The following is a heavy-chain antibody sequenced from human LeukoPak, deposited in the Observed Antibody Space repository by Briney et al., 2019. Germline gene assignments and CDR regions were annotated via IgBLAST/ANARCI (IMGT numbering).Heavy chain of an antibody. D-gene: IGHD6-6*01. CDR3: ARDSHLAAQYRSYFDY. CDR1: GFTFSSYA. V-gene: IGHV3-30*01. CDR2: ISYDGSNK. J-gene: IGHJ4*02. Sequence: GGSLRLSCAASGFTFSSYAMHWVRQAPGKGLEWVAVISYDGSNKYYADSVKGRFAISRDNSKNTLYLQMNSLRAEDTAVYYCARDSHLAAQYRSYFDYWGQGTLVTVSS.